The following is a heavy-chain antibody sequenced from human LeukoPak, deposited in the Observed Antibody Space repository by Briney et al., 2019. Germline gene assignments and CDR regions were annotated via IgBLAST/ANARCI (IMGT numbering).Heavy chain of an antibody. CDR2: INTNTGNP. Sequence: ASVKVSCKASGYTFTSYAMNWVRQAPGQGLEWMGWINTNTGNPTYAQGYTGRFVFSLDTSVSTAYLQISSLKAEDTAVYYGARGSVYSSSSWGVGDYWGQGTLVTVSS. J-gene: IGHJ4*02. D-gene: IGHD6-6*01. CDR1: GYTFTSYA. CDR3: ARGSVYSSSSWGVGDY. V-gene: IGHV7-4-1*02.